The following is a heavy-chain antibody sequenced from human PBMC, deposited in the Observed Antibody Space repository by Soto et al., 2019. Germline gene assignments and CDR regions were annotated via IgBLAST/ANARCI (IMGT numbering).Heavy chain of an antibody. CDR1: GFTFSSYS. CDR3: ARVIAVAGTVDY. J-gene: IGHJ4*02. D-gene: IGHD6-19*01. Sequence: SLRLSCAASGFTFSSYSMNWVRQAPGKGLEWVSSISSSSSYIYYADSVKGRFTISRDNAKNSLYLQMNSLRAEDTAVYYCARVIAVAGTVDYWGQGTLVPVSS. CDR2: ISSSSSYI. V-gene: IGHV3-21*01.